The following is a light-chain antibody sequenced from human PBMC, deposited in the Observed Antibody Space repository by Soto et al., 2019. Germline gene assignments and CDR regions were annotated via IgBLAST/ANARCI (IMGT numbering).Light chain of an antibody. CDR2: GVS. J-gene: IGLJ2*01. CDR3: SSYTGSSTLR. V-gene: IGLV2-14*03. CDR1: SSDVGVYNY. Sequence: QSALTQPASVSGSPGQSITISCTGTSSDVGVYNYVSWYQHHPGKAPELMIYGVSNRPSGVSNRFSGSKSGNTASLPISGLQAEDEADYYCSSYTGSSTLRFGGGTKLTVL.